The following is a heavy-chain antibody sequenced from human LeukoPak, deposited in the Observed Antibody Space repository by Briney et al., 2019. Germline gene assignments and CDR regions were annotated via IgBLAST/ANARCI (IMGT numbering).Heavy chain of an antibody. CDR1: GGSISSGGYY. V-gene: IGHV4-31*03. Sequence: ASQTLSLTCTVSGGSISSGGYYWSWIRHHPGKGLEWIGYIYYRGSTYYNPSLKSRVTISVDTSTNQFSLKLSSVTAAYTAVYYCARGYSSSWYGPRFDYWGQGTLVTVSS. J-gene: IGHJ4*02. CDR3: ARGYSSSWYGPRFDY. D-gene: IGHD6-13*01. CDR2: IYYRGST.